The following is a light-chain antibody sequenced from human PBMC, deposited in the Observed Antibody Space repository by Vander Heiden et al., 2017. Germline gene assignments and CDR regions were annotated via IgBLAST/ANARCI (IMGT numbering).Light chain of an antibody. Sequence: QSALTQPRPVSGSPGQSVTISCTGTSNDVGAFNYVSWYQQHPGKAPKLMIDDVSKRPSGVPDRFAGSKAGNTASLTISGLQAEDEADYYCCSYAGSDTYVFGTGTKVTVL. CDR3: CSYAGSDTYV. J-gene: IGLJ1*01. V-gene: IGLV2-11*01. CDR2: DVS. CDR1: SNDVGAFNY.